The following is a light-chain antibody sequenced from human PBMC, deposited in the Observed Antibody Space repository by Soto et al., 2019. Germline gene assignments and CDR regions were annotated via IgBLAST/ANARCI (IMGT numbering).Light chain of an antibody. CDR3: SSYTSSNTLV. J-gene: IGLJ2*01. Sequence: QSALTQPASVSGSPGQSITISCTGTSSDIGGYNYVSWYQQYLDKAPKLIIYEVINRHSGASTRFSGSKSGNTAALTISGLQAEDEADYYCSSYTSSNTLVFGGGTKLTVL. V-gene: IGLV2-14*01. CDR2: EVI. CDR1: SSDIGGYNY.